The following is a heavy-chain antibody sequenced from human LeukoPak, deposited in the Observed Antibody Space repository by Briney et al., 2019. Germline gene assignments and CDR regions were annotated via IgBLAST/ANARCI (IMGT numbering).Heavy chain of an antibody. Sequence: SETLSLTCTVSGYSISSGYYWGWIRQPPGKGPEWIGSIYHSGSTYYNPSLKSRVTISVDTSKNQFSLKLSSVTAADTAVYYCARDLQDYADYWGQGTLVTVSS. CDR1: GYSISSGYY. D-gene: IGHD4-11*01. J-gene: IGHJ4*02. CDR3: ARDLQDYADY. V-gene: IGHV4-38-2*02. CDR2: IYHSGST.